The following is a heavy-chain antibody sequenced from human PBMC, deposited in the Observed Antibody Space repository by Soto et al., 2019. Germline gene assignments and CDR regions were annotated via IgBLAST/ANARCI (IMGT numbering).Heavy chain of an antibody. CDR1: GDRFSRYS. J-gene: IGHJ5*02. V-gene: IGHV5-51*01. CDR3: ARQPYRAASGSWLDP. CDR2: ISPGDSDP. D-gene: IGHD6-13*01. Sequence: GGPLNLSYKVSGDRFSRYSIGCVRRVRRKGLGGMWIISPGDSDPRYSPSFQGQVTISADKSTSTAYLQWSSLKASDTAMYYCARQPYRAASGSWLDPWGQGTLVNGTS.